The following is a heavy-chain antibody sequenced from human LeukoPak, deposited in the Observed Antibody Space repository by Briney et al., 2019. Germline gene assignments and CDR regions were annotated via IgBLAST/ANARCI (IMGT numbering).Heavy chain of an antibody. V-gene: IGHV4-59*01. Sequence: SETLSLTCTVSGGSISSYYWSWIRQPPGKGLEWIGYIYYSGSTNYNPSLKSRVTISVDTSKNQFSLKLSSVTAADTAVYYCARGRFTAIRWFDPWGQGTQVTVSS. CDR2: IYYSGST. CDR1: GGSISSYY. J-gene: IGHJ5*02. CDR3: ARGRFTAIRWFDP. D-gene: IGHD2-2*02.